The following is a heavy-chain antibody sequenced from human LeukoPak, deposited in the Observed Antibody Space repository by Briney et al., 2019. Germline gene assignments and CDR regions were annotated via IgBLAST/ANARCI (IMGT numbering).Heavy chain of an antibody. J-gene: IGHJ4*02. CDR1: GFTFSSYS. CDR3: ARGWRYCSGGSCFTFDY. D-gene: IGHD2-15*01. CDR2: ISSSSSYI. Sequence: GGSLRLSCAASGFTFSSYSMNRVRQAPGKGLEWVSSISSSSSYIYYADSVKGRFTISRDNAKNSLYLQMNSLRAEDTAVYYCARGWRYCSGGSCFTFDYWGQGTLVTVSS. V-gene: IGHV3-21*01.